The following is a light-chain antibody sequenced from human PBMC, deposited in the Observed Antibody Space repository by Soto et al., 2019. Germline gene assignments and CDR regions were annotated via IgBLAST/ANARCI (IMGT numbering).Light chain of an antibody. Sequence: EIVLTQSPATLSLSPGERAALSCRASQSVSNHLAWYQQKPGQAPRLLIYDASIRATGIPARFSGSGSGTDFTLTISSLEPEDFAVYYCQQRNIWPPVTFGQGTRLGIK. CDR1: QSVSNH. J-gene: IGKJ5*01. CDR2: DAS. V-gene: IGKV3-11*01. CDR3: QQRNIWPPVT.